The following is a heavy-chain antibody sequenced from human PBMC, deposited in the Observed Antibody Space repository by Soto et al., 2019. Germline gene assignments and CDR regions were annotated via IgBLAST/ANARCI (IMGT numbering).Heavy chain of an antibody. D-gene: IGHD3-22*01. CDR2: IYSDGKT. Sequence: EVQLVETGGGLIQPGGSLRLSCAASGITVSTNYMSWVRQAPGKGLEWVSVIYSDGKTFYADSVKGRFTISSDNSQNKGHLKRNRRGADDTAVDYWAGEGGGGYYDSSGYMGVWGQGTLVTVSS. V-gene: IGHV3-53*02. J-gene: IGHJ4*02. CDR1: GITVSTNY. CDR3: AGEGGGGYYDSSGYMGV.